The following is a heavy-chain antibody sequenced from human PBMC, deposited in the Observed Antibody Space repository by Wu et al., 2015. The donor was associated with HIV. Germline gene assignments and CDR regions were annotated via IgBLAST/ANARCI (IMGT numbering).Heavy chain of an antibody. V-gene: IGHV1-18*01. CDR1: GYTFTSYG. CDR3: ARDHSGSYHSYYYYYGMDV. Sequence: QVQLVQSGAEVKKPGASVKVSCKASGYTFTSYGISWVRQAPGQGLEWMGWISAYNGNTNYAQKLQGRVTMTTDTSTSTAYMELRSLRSDDTAVYYCARDHSGSYHSYYYYYGMDVWGQGTTVTVSS. J-gene: IGHJ6*02. D-gene: IGHD1-26*01. CDR2: ISAYNGNT.